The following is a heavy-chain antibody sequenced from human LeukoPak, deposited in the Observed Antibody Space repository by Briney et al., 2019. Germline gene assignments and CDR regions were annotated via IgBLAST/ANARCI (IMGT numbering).Heavy chain of an antibody. CDR1: GYSISSGYY. CDR2: IYHSGST. D-gene: IGHD5-24*01. Sequence: SETLSLTCAVSGYSISSGYYWGWIRQPPGKGLEWIGSIYHSGSTYYNLSLKSRVTISVDTSKNQFSLKLSSVTAADTAVYYCASSQMATIPRYFDYWGQGTLVTVSS. CDR3: ASSQMATIPRYFDY. V-gene: IGHV4-38-2*01. J-gene: IGHJ4*02.